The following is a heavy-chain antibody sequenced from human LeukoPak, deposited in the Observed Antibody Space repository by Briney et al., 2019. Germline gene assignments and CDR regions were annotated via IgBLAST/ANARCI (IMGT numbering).Heavy chain of an antibody. V-gene: IGHV3-23*01. Sequence: GGSLRLSCAASGFTFTSYAMSWVRQAPGKGLEWVSTISGSGGSTYYADSVKGRFTISRDNSKNTLYLQMNSLTAEDTAIYYCAKNRDGYNFRLDFWGQGTLVTVSP. CDR3: AKNRDGYNFRLDF. J-gene: IGHJ4*02. D-gene: IGHD5-24*01. CDR1: GFTFTSYA. CDR2: ISGSGGST.